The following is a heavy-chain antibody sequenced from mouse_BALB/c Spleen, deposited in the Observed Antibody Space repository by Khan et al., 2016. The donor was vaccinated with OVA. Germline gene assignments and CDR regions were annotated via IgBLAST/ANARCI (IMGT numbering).Heavy chain of an antibody. CDR2: VSTYYGDV. J-gene: IGHJ3*01. CDR3: ESGGGGYRFAY. CDR1: GYTFTDFT. V-gene: IGHV1S137*01. Sequence: QVQLQQSGAELVWPGVSVKISCKGSGYTFTDFTMHWVKQSPAKSLEWIGVVSTYYGDVTYNQKFKGKATMSVDKSYSTAHMELARLTSEDSAIYYCESGGGGYRFAYWGQGTLVTVSA.